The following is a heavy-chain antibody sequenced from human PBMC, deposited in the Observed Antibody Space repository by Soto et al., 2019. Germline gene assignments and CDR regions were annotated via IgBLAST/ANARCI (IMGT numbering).Heavy chain of an antibody. CDR3: AHKEYYFATGTYYNVRWFDP. Sequence: QITLKESGPTLVKPTQTLTLTCTFSGFSLKSSGVGVAWIRQPPGKALEWLALVYWSDEKRYSPSLKKRLTITNDTSKNEVVLTMTNMAPLDTATYYCAHKEYYFATGTYYNVRWFDPWGQGILVTVSS. J-gene: IGHJ5*02. D-gene: IGHD3-10*01. CDR1: GFSLKSSGVG. CDR2: VYWSDEK. V-gene: IGHV2-5*01.